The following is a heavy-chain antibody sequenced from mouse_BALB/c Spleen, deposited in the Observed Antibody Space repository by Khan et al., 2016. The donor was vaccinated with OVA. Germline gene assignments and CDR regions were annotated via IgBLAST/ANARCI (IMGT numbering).Heavy chain of an antibody. Sequence: QVQLKQSGAELARPGASVKMSCKASGYTFTTYTMHWVKQRPGQGLEWIGYINPSNGYTNYNQKFKDKSILTADKSSSTAYMQLSSLTSDYSAVYYCAREGAYYRSDGWFSYWGQGTLVTVSA. J-gene: IGHJ3*01. V-gene: IGHV1-4*01. CDR2: INPSNGYT. CDR1: GYTFTTYT. CDR3: AREGAYYRSDGWFSY. D-gene: IGHD2-14*01.